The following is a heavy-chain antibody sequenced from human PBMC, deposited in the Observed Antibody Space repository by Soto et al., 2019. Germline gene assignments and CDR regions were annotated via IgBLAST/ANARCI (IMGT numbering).Heavy chain of an antibody. V-gene: IGHV4-61*01. Sequence: SETLSLTCTVSGGSVSIGSYYWSWIRQPPGKGLEWIGYIYYSGSTNYNPSLKSRVTISVDTSKNRFSLKLSSVTAADTAVYYCAVVVVIKGWFDPWGQGTMVTVSS. CDR3: AVVVVIKGWFDP. D-gene: IGHD3-22*01. CDR1: GGSVSIGSYY. J-gene: IGHJ5*02. CDR2: IYYSGST.